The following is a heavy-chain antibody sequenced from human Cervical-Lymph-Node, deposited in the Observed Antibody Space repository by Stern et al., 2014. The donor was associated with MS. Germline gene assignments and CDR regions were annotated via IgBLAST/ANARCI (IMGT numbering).Heavy chain of an antibody. Sequence: QVQMVQSGAEVRKPGSSVKVSCKASGGIFNTYVISWVRQAPGQGLEWMGGVIPLLNRVNYAPKFQGRITITADKYTRTTYMELRGLRSDDTAMYYCARGLESSAWTGDDCWGRGTLVTVSS. CDR2: VIPLLNRV. CDR1: GGIFNTYV. CDR3: ARGLESSAWTGDDC. V-gene: IGHV1-69*06. D-gene: IGHD1-1*01. J-gene: IGHJ4*02.